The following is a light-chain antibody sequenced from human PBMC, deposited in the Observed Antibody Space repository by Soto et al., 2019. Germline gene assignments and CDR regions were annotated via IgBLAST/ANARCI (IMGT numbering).Light chain of an antibody. J-gene: IGKJ2*01. CDR2: DAS. Sequence: EIVLTQSPATLSLSPGERATLSCRASQSVSSYLAWYQQKPGQAPRLLIYDASNRATGIPARFSGSGSGTDFTLTISSLEPEDFAVYYCQQRSNWPPYTFCQLTKLEIK. V-gene: IGKV3-11*01. CDR1: QSVSSY. CDR3: QQRSNWPPYT.